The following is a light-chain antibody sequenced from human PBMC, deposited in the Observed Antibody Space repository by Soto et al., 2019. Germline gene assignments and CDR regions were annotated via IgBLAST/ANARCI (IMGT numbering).Light chain of an antibody. CDR3: QYYDSSRSRYV. CDR1: SSNIGAGYE. J-gene: IGLJ1*01. CDR2: GNS. V-gene: IGLV1-40*01. Sequence: QSALLQPPSVSGAPGQRVTIPCTGSSSNIGAGYEIHWYQQLPGTAPKLLIYGNSNRPSGVPDRFSGSKSGDLGSLASTGRQDEDEAAYYCQYYDSSRSRYVFGTGTKVTVL.